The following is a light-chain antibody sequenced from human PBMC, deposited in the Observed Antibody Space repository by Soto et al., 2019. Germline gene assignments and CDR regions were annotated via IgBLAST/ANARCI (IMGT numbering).Light chain of an antibody. CDR2: KAS. V-gene: IGKV1-5*03. Sequence: DIQVTQSPSSLSGSVGDSVTITCRASQTISSWLAWYQQKPGKAPKLLIYKASTLKSGVPSRFSGSGSGTEFTLTISSLTPDDFATYDCQQYNSYWTFGQGTKVDI. CDR1: QTISSW. J-gene: IGKJ1*01. CDR3: QQYNSYWT.